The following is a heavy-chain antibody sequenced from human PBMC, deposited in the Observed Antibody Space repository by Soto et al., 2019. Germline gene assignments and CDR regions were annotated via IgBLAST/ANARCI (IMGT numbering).Heavy chain of an antibody. V-gene: IGHV3-33*01. CDR2: IWYDGSNK. Sequence: GVSLRLSCAASGFTFSSYGMHWVRQAPGKGLEWVAVIWYDGSNKYYADSVKGRFTISRDNSKNTLYLQMNSLRAEDTAVYYCGRSQPRGLLEWLFTADYYGMDVWGQGTTVTVSS. CDR1: GFTFSSYG. J-gene: IGHJ6*02. CDR3: GRSQPRGLLEWLFTADYYGMDV. D-gene: IGHD3-3*01.